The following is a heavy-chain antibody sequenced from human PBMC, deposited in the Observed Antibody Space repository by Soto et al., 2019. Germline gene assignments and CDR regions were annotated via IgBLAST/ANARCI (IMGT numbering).Heavy chain of an antibody. Sequence: QVQLQESGPGLVKPSGTLSLTCAVSGGSVSDSFWWTWVRQSPGMGLEWIGDIFPSGSINYNPSLKGRSTMSVDKSENHFSLKVRSVTAADTAVYYCARTGPGLAFVPWGQGTLVTVAS. CDR2: IFPSGSI. J-gene: IGHJ5*02. V-gene: IGHV4-4*02. D-gene: IGHD7-27*01. CDR3: ARTGPGLAFVP. CDR1: GGSVSDSFW.